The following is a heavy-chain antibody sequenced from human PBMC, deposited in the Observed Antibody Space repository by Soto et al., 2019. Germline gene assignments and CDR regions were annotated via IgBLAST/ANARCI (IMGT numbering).Heavy chain of an antibody. Sequence: SETLSLTCTVSGGSISSSSYYWGWIRQPPGKGMEGIGGIYYSGSTYYNTSLKSRVTISVDTTKNQYSLQLSSVTAADTAVYYCASHAGPTNQKDNPYYYGSGSYYYEFDPWGQGTLVTVSS. CDR3: ASHAGPTNQKDNPYYYGSGSYYYEFDP. D-gene: IGHD3-10*01. V-gene: IGHV4-39*01. CDR2: IYYSGST. CDR1: GGSISSSSYY. J-gene: IGHJ5*02.